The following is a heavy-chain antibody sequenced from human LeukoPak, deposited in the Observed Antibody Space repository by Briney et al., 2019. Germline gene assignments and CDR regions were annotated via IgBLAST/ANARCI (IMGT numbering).Heavy chain of an antibody. CDR3: AKDRSPPVLRFLEWLSDAYDY. J-gene: IGHJ4*02. V-gene: IGHV3-9*01. CDR2: ISWNSDSI. Sequence: GRSLRLSCAASGFTFDDYAMHWVRQAPGKGLEWVSGISWNSDSIGYADSVKGRFTISRDNSKNTLYLQMNSLRAEDTAVYYCAKDRSPPVLRFLEWLSDAYDYWGQGTLVTVSS. D-gene: IGHD3-3*01. CDR1: GFTFDDYA.